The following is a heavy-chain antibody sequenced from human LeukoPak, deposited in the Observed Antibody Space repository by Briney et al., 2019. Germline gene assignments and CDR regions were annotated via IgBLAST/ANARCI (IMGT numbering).Heavy chain of an antibody. D-gene: IGHD1-26*01. V-gene: IGHV3-23*01. J-gene: IGHJ4*02. CDR3: ARHYGSGSYYPSY. Sequence: PGGSLRLSCAGSGFTFSSYDMSWVRQAPGKGLEWVSAISGSGGSTYYADSVKGRFTISRDNSKNTLYLQMNSLRAEDTAVYYCARHYGSGSYYPSYWGQGTLVTVSS. CDR2: ISGSGGST. CDR1: GFTFSSYD.